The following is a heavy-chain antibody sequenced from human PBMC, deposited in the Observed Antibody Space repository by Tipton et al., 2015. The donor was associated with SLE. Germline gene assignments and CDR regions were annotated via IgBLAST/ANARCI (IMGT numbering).Heavy chain of an antibody. V-gene: IGHV4-61*05. J-gene: IGHJ4*02. CDR2: IYTSGST. Sequence: TLSLTCTVSGGSISSINYFWGWIRQPPGKGVEWIGHIYTSGSTNYNPSLKSRVTISVDTSKNQYSLKLSSVTAADTAVYYCARSPAAGMWYYFDFWGQGAPVTVSS. CDR3: ARSPAAGMWYYFDF. CDR1: GGSISSINYF. D-gene: IGHD6-13*01.